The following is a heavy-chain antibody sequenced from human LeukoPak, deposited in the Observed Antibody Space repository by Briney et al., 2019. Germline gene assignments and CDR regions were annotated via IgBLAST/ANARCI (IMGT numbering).Heavy chain of an antibody. D-gene: IGHD6-13*01. Sequence: ASVKVSCKASGYTFTSYGISWVRQAPGQVLEWMGWISAYNGNTNYAQKLQGRVTMTTDTSTSTAYMELRSLRSDDTAVYYCARDLIAAAGSYFVYWGQGTLVTVSS. CDR2: ISAYNGNT. J-gene: IGHJ4*02. CDR1: GYTFTSYG. V-gene: IGHV1-18*04. CDR3: ARDLIAAAGSYFVY.